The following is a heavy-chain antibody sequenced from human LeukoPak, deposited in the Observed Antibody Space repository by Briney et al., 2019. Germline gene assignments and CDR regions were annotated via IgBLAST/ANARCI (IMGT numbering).Heavy chain of an antibody. CDR3: ARSMVRGVIGSHFDY. CDR1: GFTFSSYA. CDR2: ISYDGSNK. V-gene: IGHV3-30-3*01. J-gene: IGHJ4*02. D-gene: IGHD3-10*01. Sequence: GRSLRLSCAASGFTFSSYAMHWVRQAPGKELEWVAVISYDGSNKYYADSVKGRFTISRDNSKNTLYLQMNSLRAEDTAVYYCARSMVRGVIGSHFDYWGQGTLVTVSS.